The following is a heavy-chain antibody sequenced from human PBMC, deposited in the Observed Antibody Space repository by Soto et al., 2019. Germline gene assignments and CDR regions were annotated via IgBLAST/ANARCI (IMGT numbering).Heavy chain of an antibody. J-gene: IGHJ4*02. D-gene: IGHD3-22*01. CDR1: RFTFDNYP. V-gene: IGHV3-30-3*01. Sequence: VQLVESGGGVVQPGRSLRLSCAASRFTFDNYPMHWVRQAPGKGLEWVAVISYDGGNKYNADSVKGRFTISRDNSKNTLYLQMNSLRAEDTAVYYCATDSSAYSADYYFDYWGQGTLVTVSS. CDR3: ATDSSAYSADYYFDY. CDR2: ISYDGGNK.